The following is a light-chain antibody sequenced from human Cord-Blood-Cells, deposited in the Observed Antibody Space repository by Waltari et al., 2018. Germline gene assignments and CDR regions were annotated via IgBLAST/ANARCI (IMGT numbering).Light chain of an antibody. CDR3: CSYAGSSTYV. CDR1: SDDGGGYNL. J-gene: IGLJ1*01. CDR2: EGS. Sequence: QSALTQTASVSGSPGQSITISCTETSDDGGGYNLVSWYQQHPGKAPKLMIYEGSKRPSGVSNRFSGSKSGNTASLTISGLQAEDEADYYCCSYAGSSTYVFGTGTKVTVL. V-gene: IGLV2-23*01.